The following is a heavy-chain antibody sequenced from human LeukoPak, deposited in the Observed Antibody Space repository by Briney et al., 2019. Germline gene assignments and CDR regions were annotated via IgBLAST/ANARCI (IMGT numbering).Heavy chain of an antibody. CDR2: INHSGST. V-gene: IGHV4-34*01. Sequence: PSETLSLTCAVYGGSFSGYYWSWIRQPPGKGLEWIGEINHSGSTNYNPSLKSRVTISVDTSKNQFSLKLSSVTAADTAVYYCARLVLRYFDWLLPGVLNYGMDVWGQGTTVTVSS. CDR1: GGSFSGYY. CDR3: ARLVLRYFDWLLPGVLNYGMDV. D-gene: IGHD3-9*01. J-gene: IGHJ6*02.